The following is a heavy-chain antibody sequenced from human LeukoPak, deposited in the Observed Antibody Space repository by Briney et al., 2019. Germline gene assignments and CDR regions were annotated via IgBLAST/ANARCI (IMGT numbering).Heavy chain of an antibody. Sequence: GASVKVSCKASGYTFTSYDINWVRQATGQGLEWMGWISAYNGNTNYAQKLQGRVTMTTDTSTSTAYMELRSLRSDDTAVYYCARDQGSGWYYYYGMDVWGQGTTVTVSS. CDR1: GYTFTSYD. D-gene: IGHD6-19*01. CDR2: ISAYNGNT. V-gene: IGHV1-18*01. J-gene: IGHJ6*02. CDR3: ARDQGSGWYYYYGMDV.